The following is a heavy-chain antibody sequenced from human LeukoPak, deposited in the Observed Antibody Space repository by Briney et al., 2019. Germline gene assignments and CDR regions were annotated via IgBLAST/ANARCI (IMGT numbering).Heavy chain of an antibody. CDR2: ISGSGGST. J-gene: IGHJ4*02. CDR3: AKVAGVLRFLEWLYDY. D-gene: IGHD3-3*01. V-gene: IGHV3-23*01. Sequence: QAGGSLRLSCAASGFTFSGYAMSWVRQAPGKGLEWVSAISGSGGSTYYADSVKGRFTISRDNSKNTLYLQMNSLRAEDTAVYYCAKVAGVLRFLEWLYDYWGQGTLVTVSS. CDR1: GFTFSGYA.